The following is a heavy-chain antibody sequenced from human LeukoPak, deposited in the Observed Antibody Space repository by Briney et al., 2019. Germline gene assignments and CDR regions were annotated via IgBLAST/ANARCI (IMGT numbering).Heavy chain of an antibody. V-gene: IGHV1-24*01. CDR3: ATGGSGSYYNVGWFDP. CDR2: FDPEDGET. J-gene: IGHJ5*02. CDR1: GYALTELS. D-gene: IGHD3-10*01. Sequence: ASVKVSCKVSGYALTELSMHWVRQAPGEGLEWMGGFDPEDGETIYAQKFQGRVTMTEDTSTDTAYMELSSLRSEDTAVYYCATGGSGSYYNVGWFDPWGQGTLVTVSS.